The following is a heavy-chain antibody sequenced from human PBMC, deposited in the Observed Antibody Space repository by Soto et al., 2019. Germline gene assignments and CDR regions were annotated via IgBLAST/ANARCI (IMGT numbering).Heavy chain of an antibody. J-gene: IGHJ5*02. CDR3: ARVSTCCLYATSGSGLGTTAQPPLLPLHP. CDR1: GGSIGGLRG. V-gene: IGHV4-4*01. D-gene: IGHD2-2*01. Sequence: SWSVSGGSIGGLRGWRWVRKNPGKGLEWIGDIYHGGSTNYNPSLKSRVTISIDKSKNQFSLKLKSVTAADEAVYFCARVSTCCLYATSGSGLGTTAQPPLLPLHP. CDR2: IYHGGST.